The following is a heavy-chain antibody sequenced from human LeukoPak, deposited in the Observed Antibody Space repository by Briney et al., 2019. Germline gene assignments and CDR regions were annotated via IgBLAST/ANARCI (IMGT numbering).Heavy chain of an antibody. J-gene: IGHJ4*02. CDR2: MNPNSGNT. V-gene: IGHV1-8*01. Sequence: EASVKVSCKASGYTFTSYDINWVRQATGQGLEWMGWMNPNSGNTGYAQKFQGRVTMTRNTSISTAYMELSSLRSEDTAVYYCAGVEDSLYSSGWYSIGYWGQGTLVTVSS. D-gene: IGHD6-19*01. CDR1: GYTFTSYD. CDR3: AGVEDSLYSSGWYSIGY.